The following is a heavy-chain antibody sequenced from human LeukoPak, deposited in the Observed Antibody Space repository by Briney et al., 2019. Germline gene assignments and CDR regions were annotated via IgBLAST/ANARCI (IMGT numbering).Heavy chain of an antibody. V-gene: IGHV4-34*01. J-gene: IGHJ4*02. Sequence: SETLSLTCAVYGGSFSGYYWSWIRQPPGKGLEWIGEINHSGSTNYNPSLKSRVTISVDPSKNQFSLKLSSVTAADTAVYYCASAIRYFDWLPSYWGQGTLVTVSS. D-gene: IGHD3-9*01. CDR3: ASAIRYFDWLPSY. CDR1: GGSFSGYY. CDR2: INHSGST.